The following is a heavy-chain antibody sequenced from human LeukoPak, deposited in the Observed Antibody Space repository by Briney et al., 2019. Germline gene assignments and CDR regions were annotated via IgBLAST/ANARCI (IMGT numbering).Heavy chain of an antibody. CDR2: INAGDGNT. CDR1: GYTFTSYA. V-gene: IGHV1-3*01. D-gene: IGHD2-15*01. CDR3: ARENIVVVVAAGRWFDP. J-gene: IGHJ5*02. Sequence: GASVKLSCKASGYTFTSYAMHWVRQAPGQRLEWMGWINAGDGNTKYSQKFQGRVTITRDTSASTPYMELSSLRSEDTAVYYCARENIVVVVAAGRWFDPWGQGTLVTVPS.